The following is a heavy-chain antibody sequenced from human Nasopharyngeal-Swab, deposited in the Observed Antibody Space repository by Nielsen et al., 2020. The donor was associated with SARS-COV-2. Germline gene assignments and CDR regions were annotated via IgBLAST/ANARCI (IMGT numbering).Heavy chain of an antibody. Sequence: GESLKISCAASGFTFSNAWMSWVRQAPGKGLEWVGRIKSKTDGGTTDYAAPVKDRFTISRDDSKNTLYLQMNSLKTEDTAVYYCTTELIWFGDWGQGTLVTVSS. CDR3: TTELIWFGD. CDR2: IKSKTDGGTT. CDR1: GFTFSNAW. V-gene: IGHV3-15*01. D-gene: IGHD3-10*01. J-gene: IGHJ1*01.